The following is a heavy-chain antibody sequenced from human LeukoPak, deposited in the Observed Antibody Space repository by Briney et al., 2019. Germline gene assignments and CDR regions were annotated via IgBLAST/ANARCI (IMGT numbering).Heavy chain of an antibody. CDR2: TNKDGSEQ. J-gene: IGHJ4*02. CDR3: TRGGATSSWYWFF. CDR1: GFTFSSHW. D-gene: IGHD6-13*01. Sequence: GGSLRLSCAASGFTFSSHWMTWVRQAPGKGPEWVASTNKDGSEQYYVDSVKGRFTISSDNAKNSLSLQVSSLRAEDTAVYYCTRGGATSSWYWFFWGQGTLVTVSS. V-gene: IGHV3-7*01.